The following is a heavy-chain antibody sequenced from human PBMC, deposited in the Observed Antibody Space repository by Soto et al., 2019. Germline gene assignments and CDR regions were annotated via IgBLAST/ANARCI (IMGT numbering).Heavy chain of an antibody. CDR1: GGSISSYY. Sequence: QVQLQDSGPGLVKPSETLSLTCTVSGGSISSYYWSWIRQPPGKGLEWIGNIYYSGSTNYNPSLKSRVTISVDTSKNQFSLKLSSGTAADTAVYYCASQTANYYGSGTYYLPFDYWGQGTLVTVSS. J-gene: IGHJ4*02. CDR3: ASQTANYYGSGTYYLPFDY. D-gene: IGHD3-10*01. V-gene: IGHV4-59*01. CDR2: IYYSGST.